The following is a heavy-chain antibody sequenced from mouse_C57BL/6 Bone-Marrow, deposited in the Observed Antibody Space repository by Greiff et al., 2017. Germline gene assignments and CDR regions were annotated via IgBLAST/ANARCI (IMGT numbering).Heavy chain of an antibody. CDR3: ARGEVDY. CDR1: GYAFRSSW. CDR2: IYPGDGDT. J-gene: IGHJ2*01. Sequence: QVQLQQSGPELVKPGASVKISCKASGYAFRSSWMNWVKQRPGKGLEWIGRIYPGDGDTNYNGKFKGKATRTADNSSSTAYMQLSSLTSEDSEVYFCARGEVDYWGQGTTRTVSS. V-gene: IGHV1-82*01.